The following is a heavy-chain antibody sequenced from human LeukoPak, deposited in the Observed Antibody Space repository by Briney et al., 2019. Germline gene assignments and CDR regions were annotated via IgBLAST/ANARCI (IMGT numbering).Heavy chain of an antibody. CDR2: IFYSGST. J-gene: IGHJ4*02. CDR1: GGSISTSSYY. CDR3: ARWSTGATFDY. V-gene: IGHV4-39*07. Sequence: SETLSLTSTVSGGSISTSSYYSGRVRQPPGKGLEWIGNIFYSGSTYYSPSLKSRVTISLDTSRNQFSLKLSSVTAADTAVYYCARWSTGATFDYWGQGTLVTVSS. D-gene: IGHD1-26*01.